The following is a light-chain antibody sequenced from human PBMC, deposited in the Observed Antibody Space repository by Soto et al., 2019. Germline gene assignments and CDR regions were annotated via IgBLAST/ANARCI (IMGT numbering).Light chain of an antibody. CDR2: GAS. Sequence: EIVLTQSPGTLSLSPGERATLSCRASQSVSRSYLAWYQQKPGQAPRLRIYGASSRATGIPDRFSGSGSGTDFTLNISRLEPEDFAVYYCQQYGSSPPWTFGQGTKVEIK. V-gene: IGKV3-20*01. CDR3: QQYGSSPPWT. CDR1: QSVSRSY. J-gene: IGKJ1*01.